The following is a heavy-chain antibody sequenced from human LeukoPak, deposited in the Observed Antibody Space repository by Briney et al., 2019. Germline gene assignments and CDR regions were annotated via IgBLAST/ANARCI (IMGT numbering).Heavy chain of an antibody. Sequence: GGSLRLSCAASGLIFDDDDMSGVRQAPGKGLEWVSSINWNGGSTSYADSVKGRFTISRDNARKSLHLEMNSLRDEDTALYYCARDRGGGVASPVDYWGQGTLVTVSS. D-gene: IGHD3-3*01. V-gene: IGHV3-20*04. CDR3: ARDRGGGVASPVDY. J-gene: IGHJ4*02. CDR1: GLIFDDDD. CDR2: INWNGGST.